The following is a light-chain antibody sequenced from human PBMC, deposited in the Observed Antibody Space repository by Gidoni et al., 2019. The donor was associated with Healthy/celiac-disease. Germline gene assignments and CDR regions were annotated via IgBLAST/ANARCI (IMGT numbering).Light chain of an antibody. CDR2: AAS. CDR1: QSISSY. V-gene: IGKV1-39*01. Sequence: DIQMTQSPSSLSASVGDRVTITCRASQSISSYLNWYQQKPGKAPKLLIYAASSLQSGVPSRFSGSGSGTEFTLTISSLQPEDFATYYCQQSYSTPPLTFXGXTKVEIK. J-gene: IGKJ4*01. CDR3: QQSYSTPPLT.